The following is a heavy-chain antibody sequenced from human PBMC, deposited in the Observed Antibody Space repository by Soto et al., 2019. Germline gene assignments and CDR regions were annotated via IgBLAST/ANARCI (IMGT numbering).Heavy chain of an antibody. CDR3: ARERAYGLDV. V-gene: IGHV1-46*01. CDR1: GYTFTSYY. J-gene: IGHJ6*02. CDR2: INPSGGST. Sequence: ASVKVSCKASGYTFTSYYMHWVRQAPGQGLEWMGIINPSGGSTSYAQKFQGRVTITRDTSTSTAYMELSSLRSEDTAVYYRARERAYGLDVWGQGTTVTVSS.